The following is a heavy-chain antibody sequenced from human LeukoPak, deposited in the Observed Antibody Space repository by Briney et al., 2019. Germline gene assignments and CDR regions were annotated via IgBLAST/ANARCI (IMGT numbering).Heavy chain of an antibody. Sequence: PSETLSLTCTVSGGSIGSSSYYWSWIRQPPGKGLEWIGYIYYSGSTYYNPSLKSRVTISVDTSKNQFSLKLSSVTAADTAVYYCAREVKNYDSSGYSYREAFDIWGQGTMVTVSS. V-gene: IGHV4-30-4*01. CDR2: IYYSGST. CDR1: GGSIGSSSYY. D-gene: IGHD3-22*01. CDR3: AREVKNYDSSGYSYREAFDI. J-gene: IGHJ3*02.